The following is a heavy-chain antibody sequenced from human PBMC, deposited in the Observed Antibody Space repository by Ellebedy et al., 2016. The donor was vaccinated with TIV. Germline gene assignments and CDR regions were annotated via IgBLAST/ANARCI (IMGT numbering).Heavy chain of an antibody. J-gene: IGHJ4*02. CDR2: IYYSGST. CDR1: GGSFSGYY. D-gene: IGHD5-12*01. CDR3: ATIPRADSGYAWAGDY. Sequence: SETLSLTXAVYGGSFSGYYWSWIRQPPGKGLEWIGYIYYSGSTYYNPSLKSRVTISVDTSKNQFSLKLSSVTAADTAVYYCATIPRADSGYAWAGDYWGQGTLVTVSS. V-gene: IGHV4-59*06.